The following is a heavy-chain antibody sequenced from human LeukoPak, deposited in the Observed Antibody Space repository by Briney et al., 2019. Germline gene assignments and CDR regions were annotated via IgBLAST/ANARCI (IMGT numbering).Heavy chain of an antibody. CDR2: ISSSSSYI. D-gene: IGHD5-18*01. CDR1: GFTFSSYS. J-gene: IGHJ4*02. V-gene: IGHV3-21*01. Sequence: KPGGSLRLSCAASGFTFSSYSMNWVRQAPGKGLEWVSSISSSSSYIYYADSVKGRFTISRDNAKNSLYLQMNSLRAEDTAVYYCARDLYPGRYSYGHTFDYWGQGTLVTVSS. CDR3: ARDLYPGRYSYGHTFDY.